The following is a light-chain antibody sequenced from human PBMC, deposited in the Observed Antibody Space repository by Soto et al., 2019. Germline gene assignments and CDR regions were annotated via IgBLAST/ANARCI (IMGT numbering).Light chain of an antibody. CDR1: QSVTSSY. J-gene: IGKJ1*01. CDR3: QYYGNSPLT. CDR2: GAS. V-gene: IGKV3-20*01. Sequence: EIVLTQSPGTLSLSPGERATLSCRASQSVTSSYLAWYQQKVGQAPRLLIYGASTRATGIPDRFSGSGSGTDFTLTISRLEPEDFEVYYCQYYGNSPLTLAQGTQVDIK.